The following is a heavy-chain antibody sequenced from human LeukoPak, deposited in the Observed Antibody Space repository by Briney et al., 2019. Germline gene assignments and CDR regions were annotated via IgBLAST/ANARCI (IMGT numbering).Heavy chain of an antibody. V-gene: IGHV3-7*05. CDR3: ARGTYYYDS. J-gene: IGHJ4*02. CDR2: INQDGSEK. Sequence: GGSLRLSCAASGFTFSIDWMSWASQPPGKGLEWVAKINQDGSEKYYVDSVKGRFTISRDNAKNSLYLQMNSLRAEDTAVYYCARGTYYYDSWGQGTLVTVSS. CDR1: GFTFSIDW. D-gene: IGHD3-22*01.